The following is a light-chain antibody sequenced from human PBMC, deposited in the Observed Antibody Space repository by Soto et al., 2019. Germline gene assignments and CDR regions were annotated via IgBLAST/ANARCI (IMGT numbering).Light chain of an antibody. Sequence: QSALTQAASVSGAPGQSSTISCTGTSSDVGGYNYVSWYQQHPGKAPKLMIYDVSNRPSGVSNRFSGSKSGNTASLTISGLQAEDEADYCCSSYTSSTPWVFGTGTKVTVL. V-gene: IGLV2-14*01. CDR3: SSYTSSTPWV. J-gene: IGLJ1*01. CDR1: SSDVGGYNY. CDR2: DVS.